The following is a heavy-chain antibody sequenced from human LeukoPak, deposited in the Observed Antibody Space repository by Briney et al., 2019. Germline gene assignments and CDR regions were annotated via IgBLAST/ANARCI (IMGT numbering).Heavy chain of an antibody. Sequence: GGSLRLSCAASGFTFSSYWMSWVRKAQGKGREWGANIKNDGSEKYYVDSVKGRFTISRDNAKNSLYLQMNSLRAEDTAVYYCARDLYRIVVVPHYFDYWGQGTLVTVSS. CDR2: IKNDGSEK. CDR3: ARDLYRIVVVPHYFDY. D-gene: IGHD3-22*01. CDR1: GFTFSSYW. J-gene: IGHJ4*02. V-gene: IGHV3-7*01.